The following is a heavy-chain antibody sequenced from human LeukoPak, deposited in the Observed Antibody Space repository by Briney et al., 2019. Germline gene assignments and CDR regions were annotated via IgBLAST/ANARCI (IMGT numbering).Heavy chain of an antibody. J-gene: IGHJ4*02. Sequence: PGGSLRLSCAASGFTFSNYWMHWVRQAPGKGLVWVSRINGDGSSTTYADSVKGRFTISRDNAKNTLYLQMNSLRAEDTAVYYCGRGFVLVPAAIPDYWGQGTLVTVSS. CDR1: GFTFSNYW. V-gene: IGHV3-74*03. CDR3: GRGFVLVPAAIPDY. CDR2: INGDGSST. D-gene: IGHD2-2*01.